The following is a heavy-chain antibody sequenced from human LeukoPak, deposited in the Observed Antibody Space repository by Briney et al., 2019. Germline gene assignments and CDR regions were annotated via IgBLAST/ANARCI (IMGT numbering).Heavy chain of an antibody. CDR2: ISSSSSYI. D-gene: IGHD1-26*01. CDR1: GFTFSKNS. Sequence: GGSLRLSCAASGFTFSKNSMTWVRQAPGKGLEWVSSISSSSSYIYYADSVKGRFTISRDNAKNSLYLQMNRLRVEDTAVYYCAKGVSESGGFDYWGQGTLVTVSS. V-gene: IGHV3-21*01. CDR3: AKGVSESGGFDY. J-gene: IGHJ4*02.